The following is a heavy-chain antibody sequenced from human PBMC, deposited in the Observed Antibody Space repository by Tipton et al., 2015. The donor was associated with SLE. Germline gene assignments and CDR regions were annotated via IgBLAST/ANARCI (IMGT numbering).Heavy chain of an antibody. CDR3: ARGMVTWRGAIVGVDV. Sequence: TLSLTCSVSTGSISSFTWNWIRQSPGKGLEWIGHIFHTGATNYNPSLNSRVTISVDPAKNQFSLRLTSVTAADTAVYYCARGMVTWRGAIVGVDVWGQGTTVNVSS. D-gene: IGHD2-21*02. CDR2: IFHTGAT. J-gene: IGHJ6*02. V-gene: IGHV4-59*08. CDR1: TGSISSFT.